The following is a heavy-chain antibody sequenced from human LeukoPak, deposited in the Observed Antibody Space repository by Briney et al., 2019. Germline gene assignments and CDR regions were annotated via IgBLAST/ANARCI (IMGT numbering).Heavy chain of an antibody. CDR2: IIPIFGTA. D-gene: IGHD6-19*01. J-gene: IGHJ4*02. CDR1: GGTFSGYA. CDR3: ARGTEIAVAGTFDY. Sequence: ASVKVSCKASGGTFSGYAISWVRQAPGQGLEWMGRIIPIFGTANYAQKFQGRVTITTDESTSTAYMGLSSLRSEDTAVYYCARGTEIAVAGTFDYWGQGTLVTVSS. V-gene: IGHV1-69*05.